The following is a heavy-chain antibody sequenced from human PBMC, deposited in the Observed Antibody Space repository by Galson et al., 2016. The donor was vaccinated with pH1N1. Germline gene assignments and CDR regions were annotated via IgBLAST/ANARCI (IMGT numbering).Heavy chain of an antibody. CDR3: AKAHTTRSGTYPCFFDY. CDR1: GFTFSSYA. V-gene: IGHV3-23*01. Sequence: SLRLSCAASGFTFSSYAVSWVRQAPGKGLEWVSGISGGGGSTYYADSVKGRFTISRDNSRNTLYLQMNSLRADDTAVYYCAKAHTTRSGTYPCFFDYWGQGTLVTVSS. CDR2: ISGGGGST. D-gene: IGHD1-26*01. J-gene: IGHJ4*02.